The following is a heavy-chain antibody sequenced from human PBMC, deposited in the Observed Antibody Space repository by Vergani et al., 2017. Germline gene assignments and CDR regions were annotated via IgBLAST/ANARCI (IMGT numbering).Heavy chain of an antibody. CDR1: GFSIDNGYY. J-gene: IGHJ4*02. CDR2: IYRTGRT. Sequence: QVQLQESGPGLVKPSETLSLTCAVSGFSIDNGYYWDWIRQPPGKGLEWIGSIYRTGRTHFNPSLKSRATISVDTSNNHFSLRLNSLTAADTAVYYCARRSGIVYDIFSGTQYFFTFGGQGTLVTFSS. D-gene: IGHD3-9*01. CDR3: ARRSGIVYDIFSGTQYFFTF. V-gene: IGHV4-38-2*01.